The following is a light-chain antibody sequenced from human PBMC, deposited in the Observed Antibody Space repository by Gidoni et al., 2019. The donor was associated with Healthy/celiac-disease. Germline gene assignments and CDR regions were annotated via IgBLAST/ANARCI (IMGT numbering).Light chain of an antibody. CDR1: QSISSW. V-gene: IGKV1-5*03. CDR2: KAC. J-gene: IGKJ1*01. Sequence: DIQMTQSPSTLSASVGDRVTITCRASQSISSWLAWYQQKPGKAPKLLIYKACSLESGVPSRFRGGGAGKEFTLTSSSLQPDDFATYYCQQYNSYSWTFGEGTKVEIK. CDR3: QQYNSYSWT.